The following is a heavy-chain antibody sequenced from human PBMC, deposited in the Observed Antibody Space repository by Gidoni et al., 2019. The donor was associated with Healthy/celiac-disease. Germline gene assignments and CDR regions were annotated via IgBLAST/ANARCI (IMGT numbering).Heavy chain of an antibody. D-gene: IGHD4-4*01. Sequence: VQLVESGGGVVQPGGSLRLSCAASGSTFYDYAMHWVRQAPGKGLEWVSLISGDGGSTYYADSVKGRFTISRDNSKNSLYLQMNSLRTEDTALYYCAKGLQFYYYYGMDVWGQGTTVTVSS. CDR2: ISGDGGST. J-gene: IGHJ6*02. CDR3: AKGLQFYYYYGMDV. V-gene: IGHV3-43*02. CDR1: GSTFYDYA.